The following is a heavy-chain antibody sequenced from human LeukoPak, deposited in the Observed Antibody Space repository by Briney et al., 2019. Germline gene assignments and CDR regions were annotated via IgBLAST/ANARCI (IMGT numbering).Heavy chain of an antibody. CDR3: ARSGSGGYIDY. Sequence: SQTLSLTCAISGDSVSSNSAAWNWITQSPSRGLEWLGRTYFRSKWYSPYAISVKGRITINPDTSKNQFSLQLNSVTPEDTAVYYCARSGSGGYIDYWGQGTLVTVSS. D-gene: IGHD2-15*01. CDR2: TYFRSKWYS. J-gene: IGHJ4*02. CDR1: GDSVSSNSAA. V-gene: IGHV6-1*01.